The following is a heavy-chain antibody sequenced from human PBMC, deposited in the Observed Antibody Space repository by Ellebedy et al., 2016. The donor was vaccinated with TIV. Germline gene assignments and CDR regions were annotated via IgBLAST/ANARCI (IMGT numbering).Heavy chain of an antibody. CDR3: ASRRGGNYRDALDI. CDR1: GYSFTSYW. CDR2: IYPGHSNT. Sequence: PGGSLRLSCKGSGYSFTSYWIGWVRQMPGKGLEWMGIIYPGHSNTRYSPSFQGQVTISADMSISTAYLQWSSLKASDTAMYYCASRRGGNYRDALDIWGQGTMVTVSS. D-gene: IGHD1-26*01. J-gene: IGHJ3*02. V-gene: IGHV5-51*01.